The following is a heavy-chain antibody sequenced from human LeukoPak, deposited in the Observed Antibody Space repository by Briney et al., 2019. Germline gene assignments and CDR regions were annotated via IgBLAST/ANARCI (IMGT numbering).Heavy chain of an antibody. CDR1: GGSISSSPSY. D-gene: IGHD2-15*01. CDR3: ASGVVVVAATLSYWFDP. Sequence: SETLSLTCTVYGGSISSSPSYWGWIRQHPGKGLEWIGYIYYSGSTYYNPSLKSRVTISVDTSKNQFSLKLSSVTAADTAVYYCASGVVVVAATLSYWFDPWGQGTLVTVSS. J-gene: IGHJ5*02. CDR2: IYYSGST. V-gene: IGHV4-31*03.